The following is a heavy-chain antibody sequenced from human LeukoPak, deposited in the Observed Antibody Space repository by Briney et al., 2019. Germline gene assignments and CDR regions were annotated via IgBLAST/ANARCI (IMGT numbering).Heavy chain of an antibody. Sequence: GGSLRLSCAASGFTFSSYAITWVRQAPGKGLEWVSILRGSGGGTDYADSVKGRFTISRDDSKNTLYLQMNSLRVEDTAIYYCAKERWLQPGGYFADWGQGTLVTVSS. CDR1: GFTFSSYA. J-gene: IGHJ4*02. CDR3: AKERWLQPGGYFAD. D-gene: IGHD5-24*01. CDR2: LRGSGGGT. V-gene: IGHV3-23*01.